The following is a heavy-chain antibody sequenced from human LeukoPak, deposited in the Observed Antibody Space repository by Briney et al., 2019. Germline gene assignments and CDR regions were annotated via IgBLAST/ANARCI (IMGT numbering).Heavy chain of an antibody. D-gene: IGHD6-19*01. V-gene: IGHV3-66*02. CDR1: EFTVSGNY. J-gene: IGHJ6*03. CDR3: AKATAVPGPPYHHYYMGV. CDR2: VYSGGTT. Sequence: GESLRLSCAASEFTVSGNYMSWVRQAPGKGPEWVSVVYSGGTTYYADSVKGRFTIPRDNSKNTLYLQMNGLRAEDTAIYYCAKATAVPGPPYHHYYMGVWGKGTTVTVSS.